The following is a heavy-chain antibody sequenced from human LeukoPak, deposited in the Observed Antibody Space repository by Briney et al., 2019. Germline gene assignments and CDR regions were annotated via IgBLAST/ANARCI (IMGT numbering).Heavy chain of an antibody. CDR2: IIPIFGTA. V-gene: IGHV1-69*05. J-gene: IGHJ5*02. CDR1: GGTFSSYA. CDR3: ARGSVTMVRGVISNWFDP. Sequence: ASVKVSCKASGGTFSSYAISWVRQAPGQGLEWMGGIIPIFGTANYAQKFQGRVTITTDESTSTAYMELSSLRSEDTAVYYCARGSVTMVRGVISNWFDPWGQGTLVTVSS. D-gene: IGHD3-10*01.